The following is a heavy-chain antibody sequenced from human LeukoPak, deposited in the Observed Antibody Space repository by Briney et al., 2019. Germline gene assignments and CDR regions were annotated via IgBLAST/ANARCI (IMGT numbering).Heavy chain of an antibody. V-gene: IGHV3-7*01. CDR3: ARDHYYVPDY. CDR2: IKQDGSEK. Sequence: GGSLRLSCAASGFTFSSYWMSWVRQAPGKGLEWVANIKQDGSEKYYVESVKGRVAISRDNSKNTLYLQMNNLRAEDTAVYYCARDHYYVPDYWGQGTLVTVSS. J-gene: IGHJ4*02. CDR1: GFTFSSYW. D-gene: IGHD3-10*02.